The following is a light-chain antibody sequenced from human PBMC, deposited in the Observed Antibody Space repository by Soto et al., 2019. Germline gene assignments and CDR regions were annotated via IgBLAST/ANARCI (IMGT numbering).Light chain of an antibody. CDR1: QGISHY. V-gene: IGKV1-27*01. Sequence: IQVTQSTSSLSASVGDRVTITCRASQGISHYLAWYQQKPGKVPKLLIYATTTLQSGVPSRFSGSGSGTDFTLTISSLQPEDVATYYCQKYNSAPLPFGPGTKVDIK. CDR2: ATT. CDR3: QKYNSAPLP. J-gene: IGKJ3*01.